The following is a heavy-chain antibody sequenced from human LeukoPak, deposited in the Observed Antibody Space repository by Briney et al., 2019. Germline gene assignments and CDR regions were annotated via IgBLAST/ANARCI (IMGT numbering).Heavy chain of an antibody. J-gene: IGHJ4*02. V-gene: IGHV3-30*18. D-gene: IGHD6-19*01. Sequence: QPGRSLRLSCAASGFTFSSYGMHWVRQAPGKGLEWVAVISYDGSNKYYADSAKGRFTISRDNSKNTLYLQMNSLRAEDTAVYYCAKARQWLEYYFDYWGQGTLVTVSS. CDR1: GFTFSSYG. CDR2: ISYDGSNK. CDR3: AKARQWLEYYFDY.